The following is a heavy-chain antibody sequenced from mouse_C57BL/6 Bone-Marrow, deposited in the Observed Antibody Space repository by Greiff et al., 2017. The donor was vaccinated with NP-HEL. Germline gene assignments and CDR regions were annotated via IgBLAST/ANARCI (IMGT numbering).Heavy chain of an antibody. V-gene: IGHV1-55*01. Sequence: VKLQQPGAELVKPGASVKMSCKASGYTFTSYWITWVKQRPGQGLEWIGDIYPGSGSTNYNEKFKSKATLTVDKSSSTAYMQLSSLTSEDSAVYYCARWGPPWFAYWGQGTLVTVSA. CDR3: ARWGPPWFAY. CDR1: GYTFTSYW. CDR2: IYPGSGST. J-gene: IGHJ3*01.